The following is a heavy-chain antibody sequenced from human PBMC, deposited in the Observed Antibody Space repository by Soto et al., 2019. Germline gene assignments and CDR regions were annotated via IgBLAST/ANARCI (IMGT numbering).Heavy chain of an antibody. D-gene: IGHD1-26*01. CDR3: ATSFTGGSYSAIDV. Sequence: ASVKVSCKVSGYTLTELSMHWVRQAPGKGLEWMGGFDPEDGETIYAQKFQGRVTMTEDTSTDTAYMELSSLRSEDTAVYYCATSFTGGSYSAIDVWGQGTLVTVPS. CDR2: FDPEDGET. CDR1: GYTLTELS. V-gene: IGHV1-24*01. J-gene: IGHJ4*02.